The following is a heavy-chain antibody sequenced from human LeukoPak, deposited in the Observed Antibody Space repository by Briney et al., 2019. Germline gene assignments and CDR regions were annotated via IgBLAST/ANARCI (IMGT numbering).Heavy chain of an antibody. CDR1: GFTFNSYW. J-gene: IGHJ4*02. CDR3: ARLFVYGSGAEAFDY. V-gene: IGHV3-7*01. D-gene: IGHD3-10*01. CDR2: IKQDGSEK. Sequence: PGGSLRLSCAASGFTFNSYWMSWVRQAPGKGLEWVANIKQDGSEKYYLDSVRGRFTISRDNAKNSLYLQMDSLRAEDTAVYYCARLFVYGSGAEAFDYWGQGALVTVSS.